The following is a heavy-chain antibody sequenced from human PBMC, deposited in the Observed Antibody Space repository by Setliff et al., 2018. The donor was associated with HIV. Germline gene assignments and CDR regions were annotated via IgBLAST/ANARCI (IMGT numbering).Heavy chain of an antibody. V-gene: IGHV3-7*05. J-gene: IGHJ4*02. D-gene: IGHD3-10*01. CDR2: IDHFGSEE. Sequence: GGSLRLSCAASGFSFSRYWMSWVRQAPGKGLEWVASIDHFGSEENYADSVKGRFTISRDNTKNSLHLQLDSLSAEDAAVYFCARDGHLYGQPFDYWGQGALVTVSS. CDR1: GFSFSRYW. CDR3: ARDGHLYGQPFDY.